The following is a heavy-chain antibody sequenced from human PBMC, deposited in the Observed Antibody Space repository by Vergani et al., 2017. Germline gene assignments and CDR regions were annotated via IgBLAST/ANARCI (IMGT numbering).Heavy chain of an antibody. CDR1: GFTFSSYW. Sequence: EVQLVESGGGLVQPGGSLRLSCAASGFTFSSYWMSWVRQAPGEGLEWVANIKQDGSEKYYVDSVKGRFTISRDNAKNSLYLQMNSLRAEDTAVYYCARDGARPYYYGSDGFDPWGQGTLVTVSS. V-gene: IGHV3-7*03. CDR3: ARDGARPYYYGSDGFDP. D-gene: IGHD3-10*01. J-gene: IGHJ5*02. CDR2: IKQDGSEK.